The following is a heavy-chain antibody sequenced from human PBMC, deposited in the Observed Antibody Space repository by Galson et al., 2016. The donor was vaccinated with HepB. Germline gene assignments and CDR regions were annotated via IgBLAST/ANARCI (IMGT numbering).Heavy chain of an antibody. CDR2: ISYDGSNK. D-gene: IGHD3-3*01. CDR3: ARDWVIYWRYDFWSGRTPTPPDY. Sequence: SLRLSCAASGFTFSSYAMHWVRQAPGKGLEWVAVISYDGSNKYYADSVKGRFTISRDNSKNTLYLHMNSLRAEDTAVYYCARDWVIYWRYDFWSGRTPTPPDYWGQGTLVTVSS. V-gene: IGHV3-30-3*01. CDR1: GFTFSSYA. J-gene: IGHJ4*02.